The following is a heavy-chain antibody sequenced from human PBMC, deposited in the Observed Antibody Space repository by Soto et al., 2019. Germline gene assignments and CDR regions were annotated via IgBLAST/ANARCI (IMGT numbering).Heavy chain of an antibody. CDR1: GGSISSYY. Sequence: SETLSLTCTVSGGSISSYYWSWIRQPPGKGLEWIGYIYYSGSTNYNPSLKSRVTISVDTSKNQFSLKLSSVTAADTAVYYCARVRYRTGTTDYWAQGTLVTVSS. D-gene: IGHD1-1*01. CDR3: ARVRYRTGTTDY. J-gene: IGHJ4*02. CDR2: IYYSGST. V-gene: IGHV4-59*01.